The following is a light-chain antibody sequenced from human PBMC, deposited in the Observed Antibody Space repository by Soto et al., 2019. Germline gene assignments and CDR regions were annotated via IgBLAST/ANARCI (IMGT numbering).Light chain of an antibody. Sequence: SSELTQPPSVSVAPGKTARITCGGNNIGSKSVHWYQQKPGQAAVLVIYYDSDRPSGTPERFSGSNSGNTATLTISRVEAGDEADYYCQVGDSSSDHPVFGGGTKLTVL. J-gene: IGLJ3*02. CDR2: YDS. V-gene: IGLV3-21*04. CDR3: QVGDSSSDHPV. CDR1: NIGSKS.